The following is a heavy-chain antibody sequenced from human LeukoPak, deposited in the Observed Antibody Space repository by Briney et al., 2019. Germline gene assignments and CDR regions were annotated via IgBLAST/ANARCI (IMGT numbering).Heavy chain of an antibody. Sequence: PGGSLRLSCAASGFTFTSHTMTWVRQAPGKGLEWLSYISSGSNTIFYADSVKGRFTISRDNAKNSLFLQVNSLRDEDTAVYYCARGSYYAPYYFDYWGQGTLVTVSS. D-gene: IGHD1-26*01. CDR1: GFTFTSHT. CDR2: ISSGSNTI. V-gene: IGHV3-48*02. CDR3: ARGSYYAPYYFDY. J-gene: IGHJ4*02.